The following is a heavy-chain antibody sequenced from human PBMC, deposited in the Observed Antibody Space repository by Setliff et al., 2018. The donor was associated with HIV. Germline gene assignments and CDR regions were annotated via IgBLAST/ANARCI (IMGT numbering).Heavy chain of an antibody. CDR2: MYYSGSA. CDR1: GGSTIGYH. V-gene: IGHV4-4*07. Sequence: PSETLSLTCSVSGGSTIGYHWNWIRQSAGKGLEWIGRMYYSGSADYNPSLKSRVIMSIDTSKNQFSLNLRSVTAADTAVYYCARDPPGYGDSKDYWGQGKLVTVSS. J-gene: IGHJ4*02. CDR3: ARDPPGYGDSKDY. D-gene: IGHD4-17*01.